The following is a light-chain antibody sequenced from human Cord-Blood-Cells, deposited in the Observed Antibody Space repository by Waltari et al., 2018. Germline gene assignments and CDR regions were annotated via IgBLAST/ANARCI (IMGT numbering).Light chain of an antibody. CDR2: EAS. CDR3: QQYNSYWT. V-gene: IGKV1-5*03. Sequence: IQMTQSPSTPSASVGDRVTITCRASQSISSWLAWYQQQPGKVPKLLIYEASSLENGVPSRFSGSGSGTEFTLTISSPQPDDFATYYCQQYNSYWTFGQGTKVEIK. J-gene: IGKJ1*01. CDR1: QSISSW.